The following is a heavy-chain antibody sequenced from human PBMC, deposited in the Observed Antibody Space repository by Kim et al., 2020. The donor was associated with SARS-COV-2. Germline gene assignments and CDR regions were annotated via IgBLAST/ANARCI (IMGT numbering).Heavy chain of an antibody. Sequence: NYDPPRKSRVTRSVDTSKNQFSLRLSSVTAADTAVYYCARVDFWSGYADYWGQGNLVTVSS. CDR3: ARVDFWSGYADY. V-gene: IGHV4-4*07. J-gene: IGHJ4*02. D-gene: IGHD3-3*01.